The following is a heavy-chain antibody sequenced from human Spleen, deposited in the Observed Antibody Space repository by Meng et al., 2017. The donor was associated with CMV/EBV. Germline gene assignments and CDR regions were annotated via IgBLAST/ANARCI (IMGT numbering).Heavy chain of an antibody. CDR1: GVSISNFY. CDR2: IYSSGST. CDR3: ARVAGGYYYYYGMDV. V-gene: IGHV4-59*01. J-gene: IGHJ6*02. Sequence: SETLSLTCTVSGVSISNFYWGWIRQPPGGGLEWLGNIYSSGSTNYNPSLKSRVTISVDTSKNQFSLKLSSVTAADTAVYYCARVAGGYYYYYGMDVWGQGTTVTVSS. D-gene: IGHD2-15*01.